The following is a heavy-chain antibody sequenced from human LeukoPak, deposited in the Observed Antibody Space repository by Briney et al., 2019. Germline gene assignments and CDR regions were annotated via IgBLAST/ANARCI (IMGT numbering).Heavy chain of an antibody. Sequence: GGSLRLSCAASGITFSSYAMTWVRQAPGKGLEWVSAISDSGGSTYYADSVKGRLTISRDNSKNTLYLQMNSLRAEDTAVYYCARDQAYGSGSYDYWGQGTLVTVSS. CDR1: GITFSSYA. V-gene: IGHV3-23*01. D-gene: IGHD3-10*01. J-gene: IGHJ4*02. CDR3: ARDQAYGSGSYDY. CDR2: ISDSGGST.